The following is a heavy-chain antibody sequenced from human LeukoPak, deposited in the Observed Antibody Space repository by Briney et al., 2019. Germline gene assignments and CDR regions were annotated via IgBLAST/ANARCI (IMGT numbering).Heavy chain of an antibody. CDR3: ARFDSITMIRGAIKKYNWFDP. CDR2: MNPNSGNT. D-gene: IGHD3-10*01. Sequence: ASVKVSCKASGYTVSSYDINWGRQATGQGLGWMGWMNPNSGNTGYAQKSQGRVTMTRNTSITTAYLELSSLKSEDTAVYYCARFDSITMIRGAIKKYNWFDPWGQGTLVTVSS. CDR1: GYTVSSYD. V-gene: IGHV1-8*01. J-gene: IGHJ5*02.